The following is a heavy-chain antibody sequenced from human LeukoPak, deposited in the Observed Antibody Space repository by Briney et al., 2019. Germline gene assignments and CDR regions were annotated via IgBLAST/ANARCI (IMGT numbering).Heavy chain of an antibody. D-gene: IGHD5-18*01. J-gene: IGHJ4*02. CDR3: ARAGNTMVTDFDY. Sequence: GRSLRLSCAASGFTFSSYAMHWVRQAPGKGLEWVAVISYDGSNKYYADSVKGRFTISRDNAKNSLYLQMNSLRAEDTAVYYCARAGNTMVTDFDYWGQGTLVTVSS. CDR1: GFTFSSYA. V-gene: IGHV3-30-3*01. CDR2: ISYDGSNK.